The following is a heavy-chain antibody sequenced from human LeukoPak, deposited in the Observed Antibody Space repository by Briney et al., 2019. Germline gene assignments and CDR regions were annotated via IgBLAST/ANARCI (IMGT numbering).Heavy chain of an antibody. CDR1: GFTFSSYA. J-gene: IGHJ2*01. CDR3: AKVDSFWYFDL. Sequence: PGGSLRLSCAASGFTFSSYAMTWVRRAPGKGLEWVSAIGGSGGSTYYADSVKGRFTVSRDNSKNTFFVQMNSLRADDTAVYYCAKVDSFWYFDLWGRGTLVTVSS. V-gene: IGHV3-23*01. CDR2: IGGSGGST. D-gene: IGHD3-9*01.